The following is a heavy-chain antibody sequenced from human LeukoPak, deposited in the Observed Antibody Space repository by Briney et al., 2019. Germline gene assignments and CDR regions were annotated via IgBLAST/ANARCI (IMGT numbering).Heavy chain of an antibody. CDR3: ARARSGWYFDY. Sequence: SETLSLTCTISGGSLIGYYWTWIRQPAGKGLEWIGRISSSGSTNYNPSLKSRVTMSVDTSKNQVSLRLSSVTAADTAVYYCARARSGWYFDYWRQGNLVTVSS. V-gene: IGHV4-4*07. D-gene: IGHD6-19*01. CDR2: ISSSGST. J-gene: IGHJ4*02. CDR1: GGSLIGYY.